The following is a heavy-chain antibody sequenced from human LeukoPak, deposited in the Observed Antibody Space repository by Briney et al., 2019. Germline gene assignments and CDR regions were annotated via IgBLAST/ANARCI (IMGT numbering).Heavy chain of an antibody. CDR2: IHYSGSS. Sequence: SETLSLTCTVSGGSISSYYWTWIRQPPGKGLEWIGYIHYSGSSRSHPSLNSRVTMSVDTSKSQFSLKLTSVTAADTAVYYCARGRRTAVVTDFDYWGREYWSPSPQ. D-gene: IGHD2-21*02. CDR1: GGSISSYY. V-gene: IGHV4-59*01. CDR3: ARGRRTAVVTDFDY. J-gene: IGHJ4*02.